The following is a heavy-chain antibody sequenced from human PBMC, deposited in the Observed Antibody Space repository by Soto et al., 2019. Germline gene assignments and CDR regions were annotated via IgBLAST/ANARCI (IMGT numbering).Heavy chain of an antibody. Sequence: QVRLVESGGGVVQPGRSLRLSCSASGFTFRNFGFHWVRQAPGKGLEWVALIWYDGSNKYYAESLKGRVSISRDNSKNTVYLEMKSLRFEATAVYYCARDGDIQGGPPPKNYAMDVWGQGTTVTVSS. CDR3: ARDGDIQGGPPPKNYAMDV. J-gene: IGHJ6*02. CDR2: IWYDGSNK. D-gene: IGHD5-12*01. V-gene: IGHV3-33*08. CDR1: GFTFRNFG.